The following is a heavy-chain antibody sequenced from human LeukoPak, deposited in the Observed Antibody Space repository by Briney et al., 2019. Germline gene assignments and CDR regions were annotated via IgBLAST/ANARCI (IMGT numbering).Heavy chain of an antibody. CDR1: GFTFSSYS. J-gene: IGHJ6*03. CDR2: ISSSSSYI. V-gene: IGHV3-21*01. Sequence: GGSLRLSCAASGFTFSSYSMNWVRQAPGKGLEWVSSISSSSSYIYYADSVKGRFTISRDNAKNSLYLQMNSLRAEDTAVYYCARDLGGRSGGSCYYYYYYYMDVWGKGTTVTVSS. D-gene: IGHD2-15*01. CDR3: ARDLGGRSGGSCYYYYYYYMDV.